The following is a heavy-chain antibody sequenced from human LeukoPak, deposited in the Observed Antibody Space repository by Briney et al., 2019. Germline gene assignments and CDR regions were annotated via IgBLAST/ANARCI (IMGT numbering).Heavy chain of an antibody. CDR2: IYYSGST. Sequence: PSETLSLTCTVSGGSISSGGYYWSWIRQHPGKGLEWIGYIYYSGSTYYNPSLKSRVTISVDTSKNQFSLKLSSVTAADTAVYYCARDRVLRYFDWLSADPPGAFDIWGQGTMVTVSS. J-gene: IGHJ3*02. D-gene: IGHD3-9*01. V-gene: IGHV4-31*03. CDR1: GGSISSGGYY. CDR3: ARDRVLRYFDWLSADPPGAFDI.